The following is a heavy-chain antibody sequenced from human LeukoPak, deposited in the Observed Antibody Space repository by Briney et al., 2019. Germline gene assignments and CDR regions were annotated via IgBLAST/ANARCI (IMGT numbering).Heavy chain of an antibody. CDR3: AKGIRYCRGGSCYSFHYYGMDV. J-gene: IGHJ6*02. CDR1: GFTFSSYS. D-gene: IGHD2-15*01. V-gene: IGHV3-21*04. CDR2: ISSSSSYI. Sequence: PGGSLRLSCAASGFTFSSYSMNWVRQAPGKGLEWVSSISSSSSYIYYADSVKGRFTISRDNAKNSLYLQMNSLRAEDTAVYYCAKGIRYCRGGSCYSFHYYGMDVWGQGTTVTVSS.